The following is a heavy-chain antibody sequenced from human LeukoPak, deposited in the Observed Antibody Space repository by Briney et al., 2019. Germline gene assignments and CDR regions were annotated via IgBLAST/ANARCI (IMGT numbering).Heavy chain of an antibody. CDR2: ISYDGSHK. Sequence: GGSLRLSCAASGFTFSSSGMHWVRQAPGKGLEGVAVISYDGSHKKYADSVKGRFTISRVNSQKTLYLQMNSLRAEDAAVYYCARGAARMVEMGTMISFEYWGQGTLITVSS. D-gene: IGHD5-24*01. CDR1: GFTFSSSG. V-gene: IGHV3-30*03. J-gene: IGHJ4*02. CDR3: ARGAARMVEMGTMISFEY.